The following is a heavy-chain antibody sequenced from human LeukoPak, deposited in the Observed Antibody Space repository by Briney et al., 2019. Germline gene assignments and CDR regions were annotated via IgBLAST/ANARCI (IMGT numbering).Heavy chain of an antibody. J-gene: IGHJ3*02. CDR1: GFTFSSYA. D-gene: IGHD3-22*01. Sequence: GRSLRLSCAVSGFTFSSYAMHWVRQAPGKGLEWVAVISYDGSDKDYADFVKGRFTISRDNSKNTLYLQINSLRSDDTAVYYCARDQGYYDSSGFDIWGQGTMVTVSS. CDR2: ISYDGSDK. CDR3: ARDQGYYDSSGFDI. V-gene: IGHV3-30-3*01.